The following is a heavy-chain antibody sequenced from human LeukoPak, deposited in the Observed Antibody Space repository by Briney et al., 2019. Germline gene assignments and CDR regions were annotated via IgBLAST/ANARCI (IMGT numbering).Heavy chain of an antibody. V-gene: IGHV3-21*01. CDR3: ARASSSWYYFDY. CDR1: GFIFSSYS. D-gene: IGHD6-13*01. CDR2: ISTSSSYI. Sequence: GGSLRLSCAASGFIFSSYSMNWVRQAPGKGLEWVSFISTSSSYIYYADSVKGRFTISRGNAKNSLYLQMNSLRAEDTAVYYCARASSSWYYFDYWGQGTLVTVSS. J-gene: IGHJ4*02.